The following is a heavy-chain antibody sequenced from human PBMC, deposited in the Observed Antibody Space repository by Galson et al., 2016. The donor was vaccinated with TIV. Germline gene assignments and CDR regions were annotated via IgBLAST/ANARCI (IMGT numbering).Heavy chain of an antibody. D-gene: IGHD3/OR15-3a*01. V-gene: IGHV3-23*01. J-gene: IGHJ4*02. CDR3: AKYLWTYVWSTFDN. Sequence: SLRLSCAASGFDFNALAMSWVRQVPGKGLEWVSTISGTGEITVYADSVRGHFIISRDNSKNTLYLQMNNLRAEDTAVYYCAKYLWTYVWSTFDNWGQGTPVTVSS. CDR2: ISGTGEIT. CDR1: GFDFNALA.